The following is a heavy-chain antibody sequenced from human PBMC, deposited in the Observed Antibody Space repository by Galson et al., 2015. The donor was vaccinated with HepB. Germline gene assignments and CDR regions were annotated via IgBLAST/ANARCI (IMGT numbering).Heavy chain of an antibody. J-gene: IGHJ5*02. CDR1: GDRVSRHNSA. CDR2: TYYRSKWYN. Sequence: SGDRVSRHNSAWNWIGQSASRGLEWLGRTYYRSKWYNDYAVSVKSRITINPDTSKNQFSLQLNSVTPEDTAVYHWARDEAEYCFDPWGQGTLVTVSS. V-gene: IGHV6-1*01. CDR3: ARDEAEYCFDP.